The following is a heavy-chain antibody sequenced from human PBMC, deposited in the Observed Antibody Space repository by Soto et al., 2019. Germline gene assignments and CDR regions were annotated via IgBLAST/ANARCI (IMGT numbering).Heavy chain of an antibody. J-gene: IGHJ4*02. CDR3: ARGLHRRGYYFAY. CDR2: IYYSGST. V-gene: IGHV4-59*01. D-gene: IGHD4-4*01. Sequence: SETLSLTCTVSGGSISSYYWSWIRQPPGKGLEWNGYIYYSGSTNYNPSLKSRVTISVDTSKNQFSLKLSSVTAADTAVYYCARGLHRRGYYFAYWGQGTLDTVSS. CDR1: GGSISSYY.